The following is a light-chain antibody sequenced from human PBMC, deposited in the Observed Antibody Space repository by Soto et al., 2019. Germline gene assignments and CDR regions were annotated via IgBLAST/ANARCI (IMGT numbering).Light chain of an antibody. CDR1: SSDVGGYNY. J-gene: IGLJ1*01. Sequence: QSVLTQPASVSGSPGQSITISCTGTSSDVGGYNYVSWYQQHPGKAPKLMIYEVRNRPSGVSNRFSGSKSGNTASLTISGLQAEDEADYYCSSYTSTSTRVFGTGTQLPVL. CDR3: SSYTSTSTRV. V-gene: IGLV2-14*01. CDR2: EVR.